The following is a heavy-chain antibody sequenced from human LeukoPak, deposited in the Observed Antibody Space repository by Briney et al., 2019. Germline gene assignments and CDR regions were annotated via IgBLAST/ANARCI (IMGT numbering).Heavy chain of an antibody. Sequence: GGSLRLSCAASGFTFSSYGMSWVRQAPGKGLEWVSAIETGGASTYYADSVKGRFSISRDNAKNSLYLQMNSLRAEDTAVYYCARGAAVAVAGIPYYYYYYMDVWGKGTTVTVSS. J-gene: IGHJ6*03. CDR3: ARGAAVAVAGIPYYYYYYMDV. V-gene: IGHV3-23*05. CDR2: IETGGAST. D-gene: IGHD6-19*01. CDR1: GFTFSSYG.